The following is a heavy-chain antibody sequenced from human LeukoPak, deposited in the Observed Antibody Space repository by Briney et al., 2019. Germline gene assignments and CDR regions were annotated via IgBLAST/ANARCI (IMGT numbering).Heavy chain of an antibody. J-gene: IGHJ5*02. CDR1: GDSVSSNSAA. CDR2: TYYRSKWYN. V-gene: IGHV6-1*01. CDR3: ARVTLISSWYVPPDNWFDP. Sequence: SQTLSLTCAISGDSVSSNSAAWNWIRQSPSRGLEWLGRTYYRSKWYNDYAVSVKSRITINPDTSKNQFSLQLNSVTPEDTAVYYCARVTLISSWYVPPDNWFDPWGQGTLVTVSS. D-gene: IGHD6-13*01.